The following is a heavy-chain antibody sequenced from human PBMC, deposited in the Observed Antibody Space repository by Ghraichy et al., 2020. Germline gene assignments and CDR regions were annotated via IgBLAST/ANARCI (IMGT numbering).Heavy chain of an antibody. D-gene: IGHD5-18*01. J-gene: IGHJ3*02. Sequence: GGSLRLSCAASGFTFSSYWMSWVRQAPGKGLEWVANIKQDGSEKYYVDSVKGRFTISRDNAKNSLYLQMNSLRAEDTAVYYCARDTVDTANPRVPSAFDIWGQGTMVTVSS. CDR1: GFTFSSYW. CDR3: ARDTVDTANPRVPSAFDI. CDR2: IKQDGSEK. V-gene: IGHV3-7*03.